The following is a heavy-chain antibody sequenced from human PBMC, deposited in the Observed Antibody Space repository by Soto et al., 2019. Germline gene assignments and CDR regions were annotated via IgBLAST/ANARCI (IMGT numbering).Heavy chain of an antibody. CDR2: INHSGST. CDR3: AREDIVVVPAAILGRYYYYYMDV. Sequence: PSETLSLTCAVYGGSFSGYYWSWIRQPPGKGLEWIGEINHSGSTNYNPSLKSRVTISVDTSKNQYSLKLRSVTAADTAVYYCAREDIVVVPAAILGRYYYYYMDVWGKGTTVTVSS. D-gene: IGHD2-2*01. V-gene: IGHV4-34*01. CDR1: GGSFSGYY. J-gene: IGHJ6*03.